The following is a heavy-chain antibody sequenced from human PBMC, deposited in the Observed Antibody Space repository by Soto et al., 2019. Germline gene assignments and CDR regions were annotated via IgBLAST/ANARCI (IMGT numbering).Heavy chain of an antibody. Sequence: SVKVSCKASGGTFSSYAISWVRQAPGQGLEWMGGIIPIFGTANYAQKFQGRVTITADESTSTAYMELSSLRSEDTAGYYCASILPPEAPAAIGAYYYYRMDVWGQGTTVTVSS. V-gene: IGHV1-69*13. CDR2: IIPIFGTA. J-gene: IGHJ6*02. D-gene: IGHD2-2*01. CDR1: GGTFSSYA. CDR3: ASILPPEAPAAIGAYYYYRMDV.